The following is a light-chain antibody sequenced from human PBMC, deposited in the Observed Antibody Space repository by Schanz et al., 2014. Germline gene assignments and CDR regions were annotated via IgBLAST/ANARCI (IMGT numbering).Light chain of an antibody. V-gene: IGKV4-1*01. CDR1: QSVLYSSNNKNY. CDR3: QQYNDWPPLT. J-gene: IGKJ4*01. Sequence: DIVLTQSPDSLAVSLGERATINCKSSQSVLYSSNNKNYLGWFQQKPRQPPKLLLYWASTRASGVPDRFSGSGSGTDFTLTIGSLQSEDFAVYFCQQYNDWPPLTFGGGTKVEIK. CDR2: WAS.